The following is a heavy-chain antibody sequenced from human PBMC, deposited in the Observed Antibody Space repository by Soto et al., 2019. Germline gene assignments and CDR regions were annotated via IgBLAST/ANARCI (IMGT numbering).Heavy chain of an antibody. V-gene: IGHV1-69*02. J-gene: IGHJ3*02. D-gene: IGHD6-6*01. CDR3: AREYNTDAFDI. CDR2: IIPILGIA. Sequence: QVQLVQSGAEVKKPGSSVKVSCKASGGTFSSYTISWVRQAPGQGLEWMGRIIPILGIANYAQKFQGRVTIPADKSTSTAYRELSSLRSEDTAVYYCAREYNTDAFDIWGQGTMVTVSS. CDR1: GGTFSSYT.